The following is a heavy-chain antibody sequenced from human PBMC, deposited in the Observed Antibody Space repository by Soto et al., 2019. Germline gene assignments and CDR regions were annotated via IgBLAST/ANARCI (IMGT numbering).Heavy chain of an antibody. CDR2: ISGSGGST. D-gene: IGHD3-10*01. CDR3: AKDPSYGSGSYYYYSYGMDV. CDR1: GFTFSSYA. V-gene: IGHV3-23*01. J-gene: IGHJ6*02. Sequence: EVQVLESGGGLVQPGGSLRLSCAASGFTFSSYAMSWVRQAPGKGLEWVSAISGSGGSTYHADSVRGRFTISRDNSKNTLYLQMNSLRAEDTAVYYCAKDPSYGSGSYYYYSYGMDVWGQGTTVTVSS.